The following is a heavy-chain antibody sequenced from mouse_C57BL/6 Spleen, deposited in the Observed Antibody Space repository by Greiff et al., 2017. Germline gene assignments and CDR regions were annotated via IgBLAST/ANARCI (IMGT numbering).Heavy chain of an antibody. V-gene: IGHV1-18*01. CDR2: INPYNGGT. J-gene: IGHJ3*01. CDR1: GYTFTDYN. D-gene: IGHD2-3*01. CDR3: ARRGLIYDGYYVAY. Sequence: EVQLQESGPELVKPGASVKIPCKASGYTFTDYNMDWVKQSHGKSLEWIGDINPYNGGTIYNQKFKGKATLTVDKSSSTAYMELRSLTSEDTAVYYCARRGLIYDGYYVAYWGQGTLVTVSA.